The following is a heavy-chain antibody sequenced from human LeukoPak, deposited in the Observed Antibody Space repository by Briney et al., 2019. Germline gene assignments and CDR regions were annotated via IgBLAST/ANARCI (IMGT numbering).Heavy chain of an antibody. CDR2: INHSGVT. CDR1: GFTFSSYA. Sequence: GSLRLSCAASGFTFSSYAMTRVRQAPGKGLEWIGEINHSGVTIYNPSLKSRVTISVDTSKNQFSLRLSSVTAADTAVYYCAREKTYYDSSGNYYGGVFDYWGQGTLVAVSS. D-gene: IGHD3-22*01. J-gene: IGHJ4*02. V-gene: IGHV4-34*01. CDR3: AREKTYYDSSGNYYGGVFDY.